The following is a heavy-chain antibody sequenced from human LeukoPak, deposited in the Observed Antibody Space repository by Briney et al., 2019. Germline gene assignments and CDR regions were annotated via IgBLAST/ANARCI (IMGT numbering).Heavy chain of an antibody. J-gene: IGHJ4*02. CDR1: GFTFTSYA. CDR3: AKDLLRDIVVVPAAPFDH. V-gene: IGHV3-23*01. Sequence: GGSLRLSCAASGFTFTSYAMSWVRQAPGKGLEWVSAISGSGDSTYYADSVKGRFTISRDNSKNTLYLQMNSLRAEDTAVYYCAKDLLRDIVVVPAAPFDHWGQGTLVTVSS. D-gene: IGHD2-2*01. CDR2: ISGSGDST.